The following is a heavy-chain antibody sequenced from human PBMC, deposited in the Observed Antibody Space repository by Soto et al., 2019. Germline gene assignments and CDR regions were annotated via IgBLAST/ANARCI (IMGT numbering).Heavy chain of an antibody. Sequence: LRLSCAASGFTFSNAWMSWVRQAPGKGLEWVGRIKSKTDGGTTDYAATVKGRLTISRDDSKNTLYLQMNSLKTEDTAVYYCTTGDIVVVPAAIDAHYYYGMDVWGQGTTVTVSS. CDR1: GFTFSNAW. V-gene: IGHV3-15*01. D-gene: IGHD2-2*02. CDR2: IKSKTDGGTT. CDR3: TTGDIVVVPAAIDAHYYYGMDV. J-gene: IGHJ6*02.